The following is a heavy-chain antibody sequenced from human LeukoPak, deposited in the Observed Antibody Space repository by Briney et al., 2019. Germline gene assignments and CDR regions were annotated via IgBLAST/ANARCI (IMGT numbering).Heavy chain of an antibody. CDR3: ARDLLGYNYYYMDV. D-gene: IGHD3-16*02. CDR1: GFTFSSYS. V-gene: IGHV3-21*01. CDR2: ISSSSSYI. J-gene: IGHJ6*03. Sequence: GGSLRLSCAASGFTFSSYSMNWVRQAPGEGLEWVSSISSSSSYIYYAESVKGRFTISRDNAKNPLYLQMNSLRAEDTAVYYCARDLLGYNYYYMDVWGKGTTVTVSS.